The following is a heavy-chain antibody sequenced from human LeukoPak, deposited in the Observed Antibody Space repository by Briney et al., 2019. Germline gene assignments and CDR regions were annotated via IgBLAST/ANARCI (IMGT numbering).Heavy chain of an antibody. J-gene: IGHJ4*02. Sequence: PGGSLRLSCAASGFTFSSYGMHWVRQAPAKGLEWGAIISYDGSNKYYADSVKGRFTISRDNSKNTLYLQMNSLRAEDTAVYYCAKSTTVTQRGYFDYWGQGTLVTASS. D-gene: IGHD4-17*01. CDR2: ISYDGSNK. V-gene: IGHV3-30*18. CDR3: AKSTTVTQRGYFDY. CDR1: GFTFSSYG.